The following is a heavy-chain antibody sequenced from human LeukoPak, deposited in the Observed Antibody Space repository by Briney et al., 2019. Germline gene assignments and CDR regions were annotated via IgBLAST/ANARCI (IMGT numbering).Heavy chain of an antibody. CDR2: IYYSGST. J-gene: IGHJ4*02. CDR1: GGPISSYY. V-gene: IGHV4-59*01. Sequence: SETLSLTCTVSGGPISSYYWSWIRQPPGKGLEWIGYIYYSGSTNYNPSLKSRVTISVDTSKNQFSLKLSSVTAADTAVYYCARLPYYYDSSGYYYAGPFDYWGQGTLVTVSS. D-gene: IGHD3-22*01. CDR3: ARLPYYYDSSGYYYAGPFDY.